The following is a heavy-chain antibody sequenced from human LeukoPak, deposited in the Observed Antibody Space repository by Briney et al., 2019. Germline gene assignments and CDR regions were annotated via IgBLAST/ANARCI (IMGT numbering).Heavy chain of an antibody. D-gene: IGHD5-18*01. Sequence: GGSLRLSCAASGYTVRSNYISWVRQAPGKGLEWVSVIYSGGSTYYADSVKGRFTISRDNSKNTLYLQMNSLRAEDTAVYYCETSGYSYGNYYYYMDVWGKGTTVTVSS. CDR2: IYSGGST. CDR1: GYTVRSNY. CDR3: ETSGYSYGNYYYYMDV. J-gene: IGHJ6*03. V-gene: IGHV3-66*02.